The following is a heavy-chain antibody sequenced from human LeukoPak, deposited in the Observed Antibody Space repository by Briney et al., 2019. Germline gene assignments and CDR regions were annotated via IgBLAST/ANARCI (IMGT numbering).Heavy chain of an antibody. D-gene: IGHD1-26*01. CDR1: GFTFSSYG. V-gene: IGHV3-30*03. J-gene: IGHJ4*02. CDR2: ISYDGSHK. Sequence: PGGSLRLSCAASGFTFSSYGMHWVRQAPGKGLEWVAVISYDGSHKYSADSVKGRFTISRDNSKNTLYLQMNNLRAEDTAVYYCAMATWVGGLDYWGQGTLVTVSS. CDR3: AMATWVGGLDY.